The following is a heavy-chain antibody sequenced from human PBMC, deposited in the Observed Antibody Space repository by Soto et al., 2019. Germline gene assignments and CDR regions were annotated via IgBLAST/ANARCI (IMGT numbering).Heavy chain of an antibody. J-gene: IGHJ3*02. D-gene: IGHD2-8*01. V-gene: IGHV3-7*01. Sequence: EVQVVESGGGLVQPGGSLRLSCAASGFKFSTYWMSWVRQAPGKGLEWLANIKQDANEMYYVDSVKGRFTISGDNAKNSHFLIMDSLRVEDTAVYYCAADNTSRHADFNIWGQGTTVIVSS. CDR1: GFKFSTYW. CDR3: AADNTSRHADFNI. CDR2: IKQDANEM.